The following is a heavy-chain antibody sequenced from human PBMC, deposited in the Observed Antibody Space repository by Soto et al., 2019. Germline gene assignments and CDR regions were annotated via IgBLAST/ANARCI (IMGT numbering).Heavy chain of an antibody. CDR3: VRGATGWVLGY. CDR1: GFTFSSYG. V-gene: IGHV3-33*01. CDR2: IWYDGSNK. J-gene: IGHJ4*02. D-gene: IGHD1-26*01. Sequence: QVQLVESGGGVVQPGRSLRLSCAASGFTFSSYGMHWVRQAPGKGLEWVAVIWYDGSNKYYADSVKGRFTISRDNSKNTLYLQMNSLRAEDTAVYYCVRGATGWVLGYWGQGTLVTVSS.